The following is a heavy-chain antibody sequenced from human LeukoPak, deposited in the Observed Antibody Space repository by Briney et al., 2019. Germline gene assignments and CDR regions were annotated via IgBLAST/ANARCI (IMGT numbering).Heavy chain of an antibody. CDR1: GFTVSSNY. V-gene: IGHV3-30*02. D-gene: IGHD3-22*01. Sequence: GGSLRLSCAASGFTVSSNYMSWVRQAPGKGLEWVAFIRYDGSNKYYADSVKGRFTISRDNSKNTLYLQMNSLRAEDTAVYYCARGGYDSSGYYYSGYWGQGTLVTVSS. CDR3: ARGGYDSSGYYYSGY. J-gene: IGHJ4*02. CDR2: IRYDGSNK.